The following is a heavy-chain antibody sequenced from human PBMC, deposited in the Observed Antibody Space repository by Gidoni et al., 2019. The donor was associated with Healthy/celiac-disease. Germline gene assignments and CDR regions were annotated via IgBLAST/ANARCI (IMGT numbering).Heavy chain of an antibody. CDR2: ISGSGGRT. V-gene: IGHV3-23*01. J-gene: IGHJ5*02. CDR3: AKDFMFTGGDFPPLNNPGVNWFDP. D-gene: IGHD3-16*01. Sequence: EVQLLESGGGLVQPGGSLRLSCAASGFTFSGYAMSWVRQAPGTGLEWVSAISGSGGRTYYADSVKGGFTISRDNSKNTLYLQMNSLRAEETAVYYCAKDFMFTGGDFPPLNNPGVNWFDPWGQGTLVTVSS. CDR1: GFTFSGYA.